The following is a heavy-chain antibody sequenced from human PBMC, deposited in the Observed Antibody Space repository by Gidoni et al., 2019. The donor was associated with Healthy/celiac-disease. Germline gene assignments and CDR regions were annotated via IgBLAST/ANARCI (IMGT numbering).Heavy chain of an antibody. D-gene: IGHD3-10*01. J-gene: IGHJ6*02. CDR1: VGSFSGYY. CDR2: INHSGST. V-gene: IGHV4-34*01. Sequence: QVQLQQWGAGLLKPSETLSLTCAVHVGSFSGYYWTWLRQPPGKGLEWIGEINHSGSTNYNPYLKTRVTIPVDTSKNQFSLKLSPVTAADTAVYYGARCWEYYYGTGSSASYYDGMDVWGQGTTVTVSS. CDR3: ARCWEYYYGTGSSASYYDGMDV.